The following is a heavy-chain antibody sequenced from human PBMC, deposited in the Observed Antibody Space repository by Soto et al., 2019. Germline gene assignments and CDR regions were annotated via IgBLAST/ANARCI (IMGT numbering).Heavy chain of an antibody. D-gene: IGHD3-22*01. CDR2: ISYDGSNK. CDR3: ARYGHYYDSSGYYYFDY. V-gene: IGHV3-30*04. J-gene: IGHJ4*02. Sequence: GGSLRLSCAASGFTFSSYAMHWVRQAPGKGLEWVAVISYDGSNKYYADSVKGRFTISRDNSKNALYLQMNSLRAEDTAVYYCARYGHYYDSSGYYYFDYWGQGTLVTVSS. CDR1: GFTFSSYA.